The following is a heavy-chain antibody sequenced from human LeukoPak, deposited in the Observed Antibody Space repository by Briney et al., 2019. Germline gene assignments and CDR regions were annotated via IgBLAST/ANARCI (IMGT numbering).Heavy chain of an antibody. CDR2: INPNSGGT. V-gene: IGHV1-2*02. CDR1: GYTFTGYY. CDR3: SRVEVSGTLAH. D-gene: IGHD2-15*01. Sequence: GASVKVSCKASGYTFTGYYMHWVRQAPGQGLEWMGWINPNSGGTNYAQKVQGRVTMTSDTSISTAYMELRRLRSDDSAGYYCSRVEVSGTLAHCGQGTLVTVSS. J-gene: IGHJ5*02.